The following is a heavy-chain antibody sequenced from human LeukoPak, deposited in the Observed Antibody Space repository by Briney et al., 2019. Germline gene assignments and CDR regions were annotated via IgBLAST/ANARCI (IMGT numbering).Heavy chain of an antibody. V-gene: IGHV3-66*02. J-gene: IGHJ4*02. CDR3: ASLPIVVVPAASY. Sequence: GSLRLSCAASGFTVSSNYMSWVRQAPGKGLEWVSVIYSGGSTYYADSVKGRFTISRDNSKNTLYLQMNSLRAEDTAVYYCASLPIVVVPAASYWGQGTLVTVSS. CDR1: GFTVSSNY. CDR2: IYSGGST. D-gene: IGHD2-2*01.